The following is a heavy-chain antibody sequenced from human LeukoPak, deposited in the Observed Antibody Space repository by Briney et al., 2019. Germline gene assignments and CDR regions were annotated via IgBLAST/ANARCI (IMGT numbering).Heavy chain of an antibody. CDR2: IIPIFGTA. D-gene: IGHD6-13*01. J-gene: IGHJ4*02. V-gene: IGHV1-69*01. CDR3: AKAARIGYSSSWYPDY. CDR1: GGTFSSYA. Sequence: SVKVSCKASGGTFSSYAISWVRQAPGQGLEWMGGIIPIFGTANYAQKFQGRVTITADESTSTAYMELSSLRSEDTAVYYCAKAARIGYSSSWYPDYWGQGTLVTVSS.